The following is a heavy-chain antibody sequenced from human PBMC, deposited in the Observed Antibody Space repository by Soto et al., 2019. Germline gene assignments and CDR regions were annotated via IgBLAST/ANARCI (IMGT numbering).Heavy chain of an antibody. Sequence: ASVKVSFKASGYTFTSYGISWVRQAPVQGLEWMGWISAYNGNTNYAQKLQGRVTMTTDTSTSTAYIELRSLRSDDTAVYYCARALRITIFGVVTSASDFDTWGQGTVLTVSS. CDR1: GYTFTSYG. D-gene: IGHD3-3*01. CDR2: ISAYNGNT. V-gene: IGHV1-18*01. CDR3: ARALRITIFGVVTSASDFDT. J-gene: IGHJ4*02.